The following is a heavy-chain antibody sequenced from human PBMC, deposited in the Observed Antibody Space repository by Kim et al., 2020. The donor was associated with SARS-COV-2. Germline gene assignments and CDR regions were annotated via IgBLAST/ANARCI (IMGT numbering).Heavy chain of an antibody. D-gene: IGHD3-10*01. V-gene: IGHV4-34*01. CDR3: ARGSSRWRTMVRGVTVGPCFDP. CDR1: GGSFSGYY. CDR2: ISHSGST. J-gene: IGHJ5*02. Sequence: SETLSLTCAVYGGSFSGYYWSWILQPPGKGLEWIGEISHSGSTNYNPSLKSRVTISVDTSKNQFSLKLSSVTAADTAVYYCARGSSRWRTMVRGVTVGPCFDPWGQGTLVTVSS.